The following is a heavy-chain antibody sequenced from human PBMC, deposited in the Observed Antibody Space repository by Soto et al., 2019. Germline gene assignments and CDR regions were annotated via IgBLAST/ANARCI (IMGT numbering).Heavy chain of an antibody. D-gene: IGHD3-16*02. V-gene: IGHV3-74*01. J-gene: IGHJ4*02. Sequence: EVQLVESGGGLVQPGGSLRLSCAASGFPFSIYWMHWVRQDPGKGLVWVSRINGDGTTTRYADYVKGRFTISRDNAKKTVYLQMNSLRAEDTAMYYCAESSTERGLSYCGRGTLVTVSS. CDR2: INGDGTTT. CDR1: GFPFSIYW. CDR3: AESSTERGLSY.